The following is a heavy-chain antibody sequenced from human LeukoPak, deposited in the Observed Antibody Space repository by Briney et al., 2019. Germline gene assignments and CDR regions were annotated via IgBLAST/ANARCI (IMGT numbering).Heavy chain of an antibody. V-gene: IGHV4-34*01. Sequence: SETLSLTCAVYGGSFSGYYWSWTRQPPGKGLEWIGEINHSGSTNYNPSLKSRVTISVDTSKNQFSLKLSSVTAADTAVYYCARLRLRYFDWLLRDLFDYWGQGTLVTVSS. CDR3: ARLRLRYFDWLLRDLFDY. J-gene: IGHJ4*02. CDR1: GGSFSGYY. CDR2: INHSGST. D-gene: IGHD3-9*01.